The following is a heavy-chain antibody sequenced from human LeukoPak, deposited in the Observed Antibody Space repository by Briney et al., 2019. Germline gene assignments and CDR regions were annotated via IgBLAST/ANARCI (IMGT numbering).Heavy chain of an antibody. J-gene: IGHJ6*03. CDR2: ISVRGDAT. CDR3: AKHAWGGGIYSYYHYMDV. Sequence: PGGSLRLSCAASGFTFGTYAMTWVRQAPGKGLEWVSGISVRGDATYYAGSVEGRFTVSRDSSKNTLHLQMNSLRVDDTAVYYCAKHAWGGGIYSYYHYMDVWGKGTTVTVSS. D-gene: IGHD3-16*01. CDR1: GFTFGTYA. V-gene: IGHV3-23*01.